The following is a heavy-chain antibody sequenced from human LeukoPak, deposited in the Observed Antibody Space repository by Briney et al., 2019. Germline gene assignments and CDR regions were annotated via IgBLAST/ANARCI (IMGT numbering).Heavy chain of an antibody. J-gene: IGHJ4*02. CDR1: GFTFSSYA. CDR2: ISGSGGST. Sequence: PGGSLRLSCAASGFTFSSYAMSWVRQAPGKGLEWVSAISGSGGSTYYADSVKGRFTISRDNSKNTLYLQMNSLRAEDTAVYYCAKDQSLRIVVVKGVFDYWGQGTLVTVSS. CDR3: AKDQSLRIVVVKGVFDY. V-gene: IGHV3-23*01. D-gene: IGHD3-22*01.